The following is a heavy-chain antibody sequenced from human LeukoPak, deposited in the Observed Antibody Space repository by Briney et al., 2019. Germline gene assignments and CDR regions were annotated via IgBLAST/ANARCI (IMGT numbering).Heavy chain of an antibody. J-gene: IGHJ4*02. CDR1: GYTFISYA. CDR2: INSGNGNT. D-gene: IGHD1-26*01. V-gene: IGHV1-3*01. Sequence: GASVKVSCKASGYTFISYAMHWVRQAPGQRLEWMGWINSGNGNTKYSQKFQGRVTITRDTSASTAHMELSSLRSEDTAVYYCASLYDIVGTTVDYWGQGTLVTVSS. CDR3: ASLYDIVGTTVDY.